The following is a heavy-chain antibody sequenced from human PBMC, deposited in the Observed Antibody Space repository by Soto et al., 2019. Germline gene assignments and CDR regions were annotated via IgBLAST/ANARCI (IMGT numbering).Heavy chain of an antibody. CDR1: GGSISSITYY. CDR3: ARHQYYYDSSGYTLHX. D-gene: IGHD3-22*01. CDR2: FYYSGST. V-gene: IGHV4-39*01. Sequence: SETLSLTCTVSGGSISSITYYWGWIRQPPGKGLEWIGSFYYSGSTYYNPSLKSRVTISVDTSKNQFSLKLNSVTAADTAVYYCARHQYYYDSSGYTLHXWGQGTLVTVSX. J-gene: IGHJ4*02.